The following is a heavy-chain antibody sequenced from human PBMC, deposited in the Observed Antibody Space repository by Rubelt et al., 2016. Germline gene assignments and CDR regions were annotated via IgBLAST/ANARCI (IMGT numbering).Heavy chain of an antibody. CDR2: INPSGGST. CDR3: AREQETTVTIEGVLGY. D-gene: IGHD4-17*01. CDR1: GYTFTSYY. Sequence: QVQLVQSGAEVKKPGASVKVSCKASGYTFTSYYMHWVRQAPGQGLEWMGIINPSGGSTSYAQKFQGRVTMPRETSTSTVYMELSSLRSEDTAVYYCAREQETTVTIEGVLGYWGQGTLVTVSS. J-gene: IGHJ4*02. V-gene: IGHV1-46*01.